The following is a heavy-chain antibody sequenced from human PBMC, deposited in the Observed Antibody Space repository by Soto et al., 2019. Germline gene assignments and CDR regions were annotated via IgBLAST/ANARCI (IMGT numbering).Heavy chain of an antibody. Sequence: QVQLVQSGAEVKKPGSSVKVSCKASGGTFSSYTISWVRQAPGQGLEWMGRIIPILGIANYAQKFQGRVTIXXDKSTSTAYMELSSLRSEDTAVYYCAREVTNWFDPWGQGTLVTVSS. CDR2: IIPILGIA. V-gene: IGHV1-69*08. J-gene: IGHJ5*02. CDR1: GGTFSSYT. CDR3: AREVTNWFDP. D-gene: IGHD2-21*02.